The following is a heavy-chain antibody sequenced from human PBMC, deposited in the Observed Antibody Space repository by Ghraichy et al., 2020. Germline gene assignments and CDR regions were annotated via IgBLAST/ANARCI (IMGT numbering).Heavy chain of an antibody. D-gene: IGHD3-9*01. CDR1: GGTFSNYN. Sequence: SVKVSCKAYGGTFSNYNIIWVRQAPGEGLEWMGRIIPTLGLVNYAKKFQGRVTITADKDTSTAYMEVTSLTSDDTAVYYCARNILTGYYEYWGQGTLVTVS. CDR3: ARNILTGYYEY. J-gene: IGHJ4*02. V-gene: IGHV1-69*02. CDR2: IIPTLGLV.